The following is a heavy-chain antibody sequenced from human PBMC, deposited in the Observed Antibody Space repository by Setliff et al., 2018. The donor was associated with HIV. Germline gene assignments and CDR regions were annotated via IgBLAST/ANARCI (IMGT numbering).Heavy chain of an antibody. D-gene: IGHD5-12*01. CDR1: GYTFTSYY. Sequence: GASVKVSCKASGYTFTSYYMHWVRQAPGQGLEWMGIINPSGGSTSYAQKFQGRVTMTRDTSTGTVFMALSGLRFEETAMYYCARVGERWLHFYYFDNWGQGTLVTVSS. J-gene: IGHJ4*02. V-gene: IGHV1-46*01. CDR2: INPSGGST. CDR3: ARVGERWLHFYYFDN.